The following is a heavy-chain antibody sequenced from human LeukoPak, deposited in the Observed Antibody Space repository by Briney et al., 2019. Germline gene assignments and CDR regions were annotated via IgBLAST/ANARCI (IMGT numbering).Heavy chain of an antibody. CDR1: GGSFSGYY. J-gene: IGHJ5*02. CDR2: INHSGST. D-gene: IGHD2-2*01. Sequence: SEILSLTCAVYGGSFSGYYWSWIRQPPGKGLEWIGEINHSGSTNYSPPLKRRVTISVDTSNNQFSLKLSSVTAADTAVYYCARRDYCTSTTCYESYNWFDPWGQGTLVTVSS. CDR3: ARRDYCTSTTCYESYNWFDP. V-gene: IGHV4-34*01.